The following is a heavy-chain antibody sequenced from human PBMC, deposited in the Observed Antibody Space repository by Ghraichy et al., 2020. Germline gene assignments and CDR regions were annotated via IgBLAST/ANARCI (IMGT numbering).Heavy chain of an antibody. D-gene: IGHD3-22*01. CDR3: AKGGYYDSSGYYNHWYFDL. V-gene: IGHV3-23*01. Sequence: GGSLRLSCAASGFTFSSYAMSWVRQAPGKGLEWVSAISGSGGSTYYADSVKGRFTISRDNSKNTLYLQMNSLRAEDTAVYYCAKGGYYDSSGYYNHWYFDLWGRGTLVTVSS. CDR2: ISGSGGST. CDR1: GFTFSSYA. J-gene: IGHJ2*01.